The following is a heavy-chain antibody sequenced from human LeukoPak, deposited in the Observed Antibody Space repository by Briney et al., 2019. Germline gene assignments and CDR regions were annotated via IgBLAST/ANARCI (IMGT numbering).Heavy chain of an antibody. J-gene: IGHJ4*02. Sequence: ASVKVSCKASGYKFVDDYMHWVRQAPGQGLEFMGRINPDTGFTNYAQKFQGRVTLTRDTSISTAYMEVRSLRSDDTAVYYCVPTPEAYTSNWNVWGRGTLVTVSS. CDR3: VPTPEAYTSNWNV. CDR1: GYKFVDDY. V-gene: IGHV1-2*06. D-gene: IGHD1-1*01. CDR2: INPDTGFT.